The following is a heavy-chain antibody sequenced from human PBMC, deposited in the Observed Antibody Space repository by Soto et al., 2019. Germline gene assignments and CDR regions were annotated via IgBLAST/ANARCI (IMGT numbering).Heavy chain of an antibody. D-gene: IGHD4-17*01. V-gene: IGHV4-59*08. CDR2: IYYSGST. CDR1: GGSISSYY. Sequence: QVQLQESGPGLVKPSETLSLTCTVSGGSISSYYWSWIRQPPGKGLEWIGYIYYSGSTNYNPSLKRRATISVDTSNNQLSLKLSSLTAADTAVHYCARRYGYYFDYWGQGTLGTVSS. J-gene: IGHJ4*02. CDR3: ARRYGYYFDY.